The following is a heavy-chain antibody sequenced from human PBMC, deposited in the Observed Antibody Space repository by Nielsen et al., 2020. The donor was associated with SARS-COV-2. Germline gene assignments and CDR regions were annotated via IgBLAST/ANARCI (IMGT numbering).Heavy chain of an antibody. D-gene: IGHD2-15*01. J-gene: IGHJ6*03. Sequence: SETLSLTCTFYGGSFSGYHWSWIRQPPGKGLEWIGYIFYRGNTNYNPSLKSRVTISLETSENQFSLRLNSVTAADTALYYCARAESGGNYYYMDIWGKGTTVTVSS. CDR2: IFYRGNT. V-gene: IGHV4-59*01. CDR3: ARAESGGNYYYMDI. CDR1: GGSFSGYH.